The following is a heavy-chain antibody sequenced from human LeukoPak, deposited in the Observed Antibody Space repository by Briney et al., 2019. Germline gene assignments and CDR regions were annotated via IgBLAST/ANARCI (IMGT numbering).Heavy chain of an antibody. CDR3: ARDRGAGVRYYDFWSGYYHDAFDI. Sequence: GGSLRLSCAASGFTFSSYWMSWVRQAPGKGLEWVANIKQDGSEKYYVDSVKGRFTISRDNAKNSLYLQMNSLRAEDTAVYYCARDRGAGVRYYDFWSGYYHDAFDIWGQGTMVTVSS. CDR1: GFTFSSYW. J-gene: IGHJ3*02. V-gene: IGHV3-7*01. D-gene: IGHD3-3*01. CDR2: IKQDGSEK.